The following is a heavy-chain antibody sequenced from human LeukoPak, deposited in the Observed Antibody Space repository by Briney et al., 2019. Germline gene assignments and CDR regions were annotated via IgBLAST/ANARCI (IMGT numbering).Heavy chain of an antibody. V-gene: IGHV3-23*01. CDR3: ANHQGRPKRMTTVTTSFFYYGMDV. J-gene: IGHJ6*02. CDR2: ISGSGGST. CDR1: RFTFSSYA. Sequence: GGSLRLSCAASRFTFSSYAMSWVREAPGKGLEWVSAISGSGGSTYYADSVKGRFTISRDNSKNTLYLQMNSLRAEDTAVYYCANHQGRPKRMTTVTTSFFYYGMDVLGQGTTVTVSS. D-gene: IGHD4-17*01.